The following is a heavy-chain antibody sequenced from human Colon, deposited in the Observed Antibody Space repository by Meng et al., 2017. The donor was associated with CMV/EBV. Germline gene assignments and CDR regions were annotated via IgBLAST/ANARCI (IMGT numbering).Heavy chain of an antibody. Sequence: GESLKISCAASGFIFSSYEMNWVRQAPGKGLEWVSFISNGGNTRYYADSVKGRFTISRDNTKNLVFLQMDSLRAEDTAVYYCAIRKWRSTSRFYGMDVWGQGTTVTVSS. J-gene: IGHJ6*02. CDR2: ISNGGNTR. CDR1: GFIFSSYE. D-gene: IGHD2-2*01. CDR3: AIRKWRSTSRFYGMDV. V-gene: IGHV3-48*03.